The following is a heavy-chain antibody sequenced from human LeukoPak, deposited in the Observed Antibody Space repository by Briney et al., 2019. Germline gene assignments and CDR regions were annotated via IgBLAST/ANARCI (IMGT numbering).Heavy chain of an antibody. CDR1: GFTFSSYA. CDR2: IYYSGST. D-gene: IGHD1-26*01. J-gene: IGHJ4*02. Sequence: GSLRLSCAASGFTFSSYAMSWIRQPPGKGLEWIGYIYYSGSTNYNPSLKSRVTISVDTSKNQFSLKLSSVTAADTAVYYCARSPRSSTNFDYWGQGTLVTVSS. CDR3: ARSPRSSTNFDY. V-gene: IGHV4-59*01.